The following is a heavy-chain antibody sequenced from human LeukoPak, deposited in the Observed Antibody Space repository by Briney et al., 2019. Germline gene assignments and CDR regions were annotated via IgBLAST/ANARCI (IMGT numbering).Heavy chain of an antibody. J-gene: IGHJ4*02. V-gene: IGHV3-48*03. CDR3: ARGPSSPLTH. Sequence: GGSLRLSCAASGFTFSSYEMNWVRQAPGKGLEWVSYISSSGSTIYYADSVKGRFTISRDNAKNSLYLQMDSLRAEDTAVYYCARGPSSPLTHWGQGILVTVSS. CDR2: ISSSGSTI. CDR1: GFTFSSYE. D-gene: IGHD6-6*01.